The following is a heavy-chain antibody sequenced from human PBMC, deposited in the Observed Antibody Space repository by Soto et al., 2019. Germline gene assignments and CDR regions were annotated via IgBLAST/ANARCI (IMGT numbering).Heavy chain of an antibody. CDR1: GFTFSSYG. CDR2: ISYDGSNK. V-gene: IGHV3-30*18. J-gene: IGHJ6*02. CDR3: AKDQGVATNYYYYGMDV. D-gene: IGHD5-12*01. Sequence: PGGSLRLSCAASGFTFSSYGMHWVRQAPGKALEWVAVISYDGSNKYYADSVKGRFTISRDNSKNTLYLQMNSLRAEDTAVYYCAKDQGVATNYYYYGMDVWGQGTTVTVSS.